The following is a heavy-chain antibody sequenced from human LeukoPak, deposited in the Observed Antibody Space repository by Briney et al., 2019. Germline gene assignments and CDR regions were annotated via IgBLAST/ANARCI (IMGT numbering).Heavy chain of an antibody. Sequence: GGSLRLSCTASGFTFGDYAMSWFRQAPGQGLEWVGFIRSKAYGGTTEYAASVKGRFTISRDDSKSIAYLQMNSLKTEDTAVYYCTRSYYYDSSGTAGYWGQGTLVTVSS. CDR1: GFTFGDYA. CDR3: TRSYYYDSSGTAGY. J-gene: IGHJ4*02. D-gene: IGHD3-22*01. CDR2: IRSKAYGGTT. V-gene: IGHV3-49*03.